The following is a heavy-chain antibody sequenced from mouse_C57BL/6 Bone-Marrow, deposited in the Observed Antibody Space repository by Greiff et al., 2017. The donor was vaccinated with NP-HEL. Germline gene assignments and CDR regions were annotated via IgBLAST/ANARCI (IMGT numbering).Heavy chain of an antibody. Sequence: QVQLQQSGAELVRPGASVTLSCKASGYTFTDYEMHWVKQTPVHGLEWIGAIDPETGGTAYNQKFKGKAILTADKSSSTAYMKLRSLTSEDSAVYYCTRPTVVANRFAYWGQGTLVTVSA. V-gene: IGHV1-15*01. J-gene: IGHJ3*01. CDR1: GYTFTDYE. CDR2: IDPETGGT. CDR3: TRPTVVANRFAY. D-gene: IGHD1-1*01.